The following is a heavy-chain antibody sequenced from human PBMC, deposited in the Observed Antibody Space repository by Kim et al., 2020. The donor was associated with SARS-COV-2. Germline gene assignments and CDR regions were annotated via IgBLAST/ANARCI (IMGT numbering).Heavy chain of an antibody. CDR2: IGSDGVTT. Sequence: GGSLRLSCSASGFTFSSYTIHWVHQAPGKRLEYVSAIGSDGVTTYYADSVKGRFTISRDNSKNTLHLQMSSLRDDDTAVYYCVRKSRDSPMIYFDYWGQGTLVTVSS. CDR1: GFTFSSYT. J-gene: IGHJ4*02. CDR3: VRKSRDSPMIYFDY. D-gene: IGHD3-16*01. V-gene: IGHV3-64D*06.